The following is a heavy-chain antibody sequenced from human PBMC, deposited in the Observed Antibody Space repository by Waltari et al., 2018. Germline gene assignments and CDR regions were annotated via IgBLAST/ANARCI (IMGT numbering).Heavy chain of an antibody. J-gene: IGHJ2*01. D-gene: IGHD1-1*01. CDR2: IYYSGST. CDR1: GGSISSYY. V-gene: IGHV4-59*01. CDR3: AGLGAWNENPWYFDL. Sequence: QESGPGLVKPSETLSLTCTVSGGSISSYYWSWIRQPPGKGLEWIGYIYYSGSTNYNPSLKSRVTISVDTSKNQFSLKLSSVTAADMAVYYCAGLGAWNENPWYFDLWGRGTLVTVSS.